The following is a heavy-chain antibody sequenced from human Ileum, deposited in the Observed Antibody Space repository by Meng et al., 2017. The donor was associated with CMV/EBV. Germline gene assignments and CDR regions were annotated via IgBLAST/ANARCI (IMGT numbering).Heavy chain of an antibody. D-gene: IGHD1-26*01. Sequence: QITLKESGPTLVNAXQNLTRTCXFSGFSPSTSGEGVGWSRQPPGKALEWLALIYRGDDKRYSPSLNSRLTIAKDTSKNEVVLTLTNMGPIDTGTYYCAHFVGGYYPSRPDYWGQGTLVTVSS. CDR2: IYRGDDK. CDR1: GFSPSTSGEG. J-gene: IGHJ4*02. CDR3: AHFVGGYYPSRPDY. V-gene: IGHV2-5*02.